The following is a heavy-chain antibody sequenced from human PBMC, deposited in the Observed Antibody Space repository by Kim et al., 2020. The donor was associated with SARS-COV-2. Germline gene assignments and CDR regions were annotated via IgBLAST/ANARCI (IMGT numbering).Heavy chain of an antibody. J-gene: IGHJ4*02. V-gene: IGHV3-7*04. CDR2: IKQDGNGK. CDR3: ARGLLNPAWYPDFLDY. CDR1: GFTFNNYW. Sequence: GGSLRLSCAATGFTFNNYWMPWLRRAPGKGLEWVANIKQDGNGKYYVDSVKGRFTIYRDNARYTVFLQMNSLRAEDTAVYYCARGLLNPAWYPDFLDYWGQGTPVTVSS. D-gene: IGHD3-3*01.